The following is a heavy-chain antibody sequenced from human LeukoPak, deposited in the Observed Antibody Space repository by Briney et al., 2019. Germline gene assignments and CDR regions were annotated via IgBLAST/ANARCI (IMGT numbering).Heavy chain of an antibody. CDR2: IYCSGST. J-gene: IGHJ3*02. D-gene: IGHD1-1*01. CDR1: GGSISSYY. CDR3: ARDSGDDDAFDI. V-gene: IGHV4-59*12. Sequence: PSETLSLTCTVSGGSISSYYWSWIRQPPGKGLEWIGYIYCSGSTNYNPSLKSRVTMSVDTSKNQFSLKLSSVTAADTAVYYCARDSGDDDAFDIWGQGTMVTVSS.